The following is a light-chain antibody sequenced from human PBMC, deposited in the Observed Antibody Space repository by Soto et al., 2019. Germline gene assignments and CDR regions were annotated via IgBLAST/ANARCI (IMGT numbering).Light chain of an antibody. CDR3: QQYNNWPLFT. J-gene: IGKJ3*01. CDR1: QSVSSN. V-gene: IGKV3-15*01. CDR2: GAS. Sequence: EIVMTQSPATLSVSPGERATLSCRASQSVSSNLAWYQQKPGQAPRLLIYGASTRATGIPARFSGSGSGTQSTLTISGLHSEDFAVYYRQQYNNWPLFTFGPGTKVYIK.